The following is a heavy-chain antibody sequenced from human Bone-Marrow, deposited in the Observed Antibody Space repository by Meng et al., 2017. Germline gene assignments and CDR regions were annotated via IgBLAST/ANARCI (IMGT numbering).Heavy chain of an antibody. Sequence: QRQLQESGPGLVKPSETLSLTCTVSGGSISSSSYYWGWIRQPPGKGLEWIGSIYYSGSTYYNPSLKSRVTISVDTSKNQFSLKLSSVTAADTAVYYCARDCPSPFRWFDPWGQGTLVTVSS. J-gene: IGHJ5*02. CDR2: IYYSGST. CDR1: GGSISSSSYY. CDR3: ARDCPSPFRWFDP. V-gene: IGHV4-39*07.